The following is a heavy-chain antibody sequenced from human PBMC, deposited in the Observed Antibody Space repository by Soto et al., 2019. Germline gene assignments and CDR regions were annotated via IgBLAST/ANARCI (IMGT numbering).Heavy chain of an antibody. CDR3: ASVEQQLAKDWYFDL. J-gene: IGHJ2*01. Sequence: EVQLVESGGGLVKPGGSLRLSCAASGFTFSYYSMNWVRQAPGKGLEWVSSIRGSSGYIYYAASVKGRFTISRDNAKNSLYLQMNSLRAEDTAVYYCASVEQQLAKDWYFDLWGRGTLVTVSS. CDR1: GFTFSYYS. CDR2: IRGSSGYI. D-gene: IGHD6-13*01. V-gene: IGHV3-21*01.